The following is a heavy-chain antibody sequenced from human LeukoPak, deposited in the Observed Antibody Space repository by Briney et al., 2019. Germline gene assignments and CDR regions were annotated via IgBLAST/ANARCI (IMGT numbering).Heavy chain of an antibody. CDR3: ARVVGATQGYYYYMDV. V-gene: IGHV3-11*01. D-gene: IGHD1-26*01. Sequence: GGSLRLSCAASGFTFSDYCMSWIRQAPGKGLEWVSYISSSGSTIYYADSVKGRFTISRDNAKNSLYLQMNSLRAEDTAVYYCARVVGATQGYYYYMDVRGKGTTATISS. J-gene: IGHJ6*03. CDR2: ISSSGSTI. CDR1: GFTFSDYC.